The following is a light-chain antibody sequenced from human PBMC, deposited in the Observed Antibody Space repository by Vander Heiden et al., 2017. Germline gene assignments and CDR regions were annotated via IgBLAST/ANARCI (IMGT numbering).Light chain of an antibody. CDR1: QSVTSN. Sequence: EIVLTQSPATLSVSPGERPTLSCRASQSVTSNYLAWYQQKPGQAPRLLIYGASTRAAGIPARFSGSGSGTEFTLTISSLQSEDFAVYYCQQDHKWPITFGQGTRLEIK. J-gene: IGKJ5*01. CDR2: GAS. V-gene: IGKV3-15*01. CDR3: QQDHKWPIT.